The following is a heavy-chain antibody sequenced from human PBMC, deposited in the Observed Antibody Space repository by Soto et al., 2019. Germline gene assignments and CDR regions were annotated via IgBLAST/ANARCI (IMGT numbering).Heavy chain of an antibody. V-gene: IGHV4-4*07. CDR2: ISTSGHV. CDR1: GGSPSKYY. CDR3: ARDNNDFWSLYPLAFDY. J-gene: IGHJ4*02. Sequence: PSQTLSLTCSVAGGSPSKYYYRWIRQPAGQGLEWIGRISTSGHVVSKVSLRSRLTMSVDMSNNHFSLKLTSVTAADTAVYYCARDNNDFWSLYPLAFDYWGQGALVTVSS. D-gene: IGHD3-3*01.